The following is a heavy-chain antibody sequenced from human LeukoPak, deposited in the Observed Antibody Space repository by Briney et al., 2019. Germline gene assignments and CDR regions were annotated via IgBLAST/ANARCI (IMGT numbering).Heavy chain of an antibody. CDR3: ARDKSGSSSWYSFYYYYYGMDV. Sequence: GASVKVSCKASGGTFSSYAISWVRQAPGQGLEWMGRIIPILGIANYAQKFQGRVTITADKSTSTAYMELSSLRSEDTAVYYCARDKSGSSSWYSFYYYYYGMDVWGQGTTVTVSS. V-gene: IGHV1-69*04. CDR1: GGTFSSYA. CDR2: IIPILGIA. J-gene: IGHJ6*02. D-gene: IGHD6-13*01.